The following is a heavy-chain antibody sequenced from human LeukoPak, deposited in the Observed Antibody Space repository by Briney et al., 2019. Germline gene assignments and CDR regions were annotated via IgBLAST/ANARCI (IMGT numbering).Heavy chain of an antibody. J-gene: IGHJ4*02. V-gene: IGHV1-2*02. Sequence: GASVKVSCKASGYTFTDYLIHWVRQAPGQGPEWMGWIIPKGGGTKYAQKFQDRVTMTRDTSINTAYMELSGLRPDDTDVYYCARVPRPRDPTSSAAHQPFDYWAREPWSSSLQ. CDR2: IIPKGGGT. CDR1: GYTFTDYL. CDR3: ARVPRPRDPTSSAAHQPFDY. D-gene: IGHD2-2*01.